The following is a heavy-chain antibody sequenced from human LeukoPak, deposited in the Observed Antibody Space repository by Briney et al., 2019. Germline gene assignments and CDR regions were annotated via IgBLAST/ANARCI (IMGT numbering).Heavy chain of an antibody. D-gene: IGHD3-10*01. CDR2: INHSGST. CDR3: ARQKLRITMVRGVFDY. V-gene: IGHV4-34*01. CDR1: GGSISSYY. Sequence: NPSETLSLTCTVSGGSISSYYWSWIRQPPGKGLEWIGEINHSGSTNYNPSLKSRVTISVDTSKNQLSLKLSSVTAADTAVYYCARQKLRITMVRGVFDYWGQGTLVTVSS. J-gene: IGHJ4*02.